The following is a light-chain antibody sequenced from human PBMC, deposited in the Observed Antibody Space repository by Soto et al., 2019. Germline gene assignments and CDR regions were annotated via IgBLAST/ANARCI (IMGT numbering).Light chain of an antibody. CDR1: QGISSY. Sequence: DIQLTQSPSFLSXSVGDRVTITCRASQGISSYLAWYQQKPGKAPKLLIYAASTLRSGVPSRFSGSGSGTEFTLTISSLQPEDFATYYCQQLNSYPLTFGPGTKVDIK. CDR3: QQLNSYPLT. CDR2: AAS. V-gene: IGKV1-9*01. J-gene: IGKJ3*01.